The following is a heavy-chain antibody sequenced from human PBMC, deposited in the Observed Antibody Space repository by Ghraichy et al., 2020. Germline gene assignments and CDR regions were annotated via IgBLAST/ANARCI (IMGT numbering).Heavy chain of an antibody. Sequence: GGSLRLSCAASGFTFSSYWMSWVRQAPGKGLEWVANIKQDGSEKYYVDSVKGRFTISRDNAKNSLYLQMNSLRAEDTAVYYCAREILEWLFVTDPGMDVWGQGTTVTVSS. CDR1: GFTFSSYW. CDR2: IKQDGSEK. V-gene: IGHV3-7*01. J-gene: IGHJ6*02. CDR3: AREILEWLFVTDPGMDV. D-gene: IGHD3-3*01.